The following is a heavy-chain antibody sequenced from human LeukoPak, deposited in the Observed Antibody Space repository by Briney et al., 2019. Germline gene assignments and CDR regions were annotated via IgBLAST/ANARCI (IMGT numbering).Heavy chain of an antibody. CDR3: ARDPGGGYSGYHPLDY. Sequence: GGSLRLSCAASGFTFSSYSMNWVRQAPGKGLEWVSSISSSSSYIYYADSVKGRFTISRDNAKNSLYLQMNSLRAEDTAVYYCARDPGGGYSGYHPLDYWGQGTLVTVSS. V-gene: IGHV3-21*01. CDR1: GFTFSSYS. D-gene: IGHD5-12*01. CDR2: ISSSSSYI. J-gene: IGHJ4*02.